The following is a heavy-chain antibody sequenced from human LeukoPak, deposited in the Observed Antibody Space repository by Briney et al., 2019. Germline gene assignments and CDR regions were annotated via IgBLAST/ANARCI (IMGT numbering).Heavy chain of an antibody. D-gene: IGHD4-17*01. CDR3: ARGDFGETNTAFDV. CDR1: GYTFTDYD. Sequence: ASVKVSCKTSGYTFTDYDVHWVRQAPGQGLEWMGWINPNSATTNYAQRLQGRVTFTRDTSLSVAYMELSSLTSEDAAVYFCARGDFGETNTAFDVWGQGTFVAL. CDR2: INPNSATT. V-gene: IGHV1-8*03. J-gene: IGHJ3*01.